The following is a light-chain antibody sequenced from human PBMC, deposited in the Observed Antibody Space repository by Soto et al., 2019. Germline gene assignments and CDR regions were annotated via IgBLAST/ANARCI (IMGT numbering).Light chain of an antibody. Sequence: QSVLTQSSSASASLGSSVKLPCTLSSGHSSSIIAWHQQQPGKAPRYLMLLAGSGSYNKGDDVPARFSGSSSGADRCLTIPDLQSEDEADYCCESWDTTTRVFGGGTKVTVL. CDR2: LAGSGSY. J-gene: IGLJ2*01. CDR3: ESWDTTTRV. CDR1: SGHSSSI. V-gene: IGLV4-60*03.